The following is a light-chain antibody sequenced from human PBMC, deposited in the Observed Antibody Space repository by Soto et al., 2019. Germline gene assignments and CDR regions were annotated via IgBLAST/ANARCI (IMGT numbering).Light chain of an antibody. CDR3: AAWDDRLSGPV. V-gene: IGLV2-8*01. CDR2: EVN. CDR1: SSDVGGYNY. Sequence: QSVLTQPPSASGSPGQSVAISCTGTSSDVGGYNYVSWYQQHPGKAPKLMIYEVNKRPSGVPDRFSGSKSGNTASLTVSGLQAEDEADYHCAAWDDRLSGPVFGGGTKLTVL. J-gene: IGLJ2*01.